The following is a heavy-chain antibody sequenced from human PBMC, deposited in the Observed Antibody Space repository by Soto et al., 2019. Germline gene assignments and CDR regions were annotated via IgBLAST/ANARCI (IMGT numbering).Heavy chain of an antibody. CDR3: ARAGQWLFDY. D-gene: IGHD6-19*01. V-gene: IGHV6-1*01. CDR2: TYYSSKWYN. J-gene: IGHJ4*02. CDR1: GDSVSSKSAG. Sequence: SQTLSLTCAISGDSVSSKSAGWNWIRQSPSRGLEWLGRTYYSSKWYNEYAISVKGRITINPDTSKNQFSLQLNSVTPEDTALYYCARAGQWLFDYWGQGTLVTVSS.